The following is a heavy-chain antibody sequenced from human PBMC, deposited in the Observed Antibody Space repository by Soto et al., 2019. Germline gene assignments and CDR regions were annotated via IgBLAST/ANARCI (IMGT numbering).Heavy chain of an antibody. CDR1: GFTFDDYG. Sequence: PGGSLRLSCAASGFTFDDYGMSWVRQAPGKGLEWVSLIGESGTPTYYADSVKGRFTISRDNSGNTLFLEMYSLRAEDTAVYYCARYIPGVRYYGMDVWGQGTTVTVSS. J-gene: IGHJ6*02. CDR2: IGESGTPT. V-gene: IGHV3-23*01. D-gene: IGHD2-2*01. CDR3: ARYIPGVRYYGMDV.